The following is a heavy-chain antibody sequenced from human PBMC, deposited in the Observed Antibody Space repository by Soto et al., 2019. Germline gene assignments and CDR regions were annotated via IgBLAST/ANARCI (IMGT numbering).Heavy chain of an antibody. V-gene: IGHV3-23*01. CDR2: ISGSGGST. CDR3: AKVWGGTYYYDSSGYYGNDY. CDR1: GFTFSSYA. Sequence: GGSLRLSCAASGFTFSSYAMSWVRQAPGKGLEWVSAISGSGGSTYYADSVKGRFTISRDNSKNTLYLQMNSLRAEDTAVYYCAKVWGGTYYYDSSGYYGNDYWGQGTLVTVSS. D-gene: IGHD3-22*01. J-gene: IGHJ4*02.